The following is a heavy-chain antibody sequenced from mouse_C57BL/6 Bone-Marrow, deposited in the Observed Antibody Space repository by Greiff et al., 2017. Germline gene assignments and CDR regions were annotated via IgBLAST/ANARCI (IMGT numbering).Heavy chain of an antibody. V-gene: IGHV14-4*01. J-gene: IGHJ3*01. CDR3: TTLYYGNFPFAY. CDR2: IDPENGDT. CDR1: GFNIKDDY. D-gene: IGHD2-1*01. Sequence: VHVKQSGAELVRPGASVKLSCTASGFNIKDDYMHWVKQRPEQGLEWIGWIDPENGDTEYASKFQGKATITADTSSNTAYLQLSSLTSEDTAVYYLTTLYYGNFPFAYWGQGTLVTVSA.